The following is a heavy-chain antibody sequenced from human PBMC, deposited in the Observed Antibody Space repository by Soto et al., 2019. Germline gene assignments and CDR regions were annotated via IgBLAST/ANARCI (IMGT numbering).Heavy chain of an antibody. CDR1: GGSFSKNA. Sequence: QVQLVQSGAEVRKPGSSVRVSCKPSGGSFSKNAINWVRQAPGQGLEWMGGIIPIFGLTNYAPEFKGRLTITADESRGATYMDLSSLTSGDTAMYYCATVEVSGSGNFYFYHYYDMDVWGLGKSVTVSS. CDR3: ATVEVSGSGNFYFYHYYDMDV. J-gene: IGHJ6*02. CDR2: IIPIFGLT. D-gene: IGHD3-10*01. V-gene: IGHV1-69*01.